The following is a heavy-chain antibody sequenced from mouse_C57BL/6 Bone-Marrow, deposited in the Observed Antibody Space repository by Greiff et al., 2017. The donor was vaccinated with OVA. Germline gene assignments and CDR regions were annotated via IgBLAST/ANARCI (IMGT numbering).Heavy chain of an antibody. D-gene: IGHD4-1*01. CDR3: ARARGVWDGCAY. J-gene: IGHJ3*01. CDR1: GFTFSSYA. Sequence: EVNLVESGGGLVKPGGSLKLSCAASGFTFSSYAMSWVRQTPEKRLEWVATISDGGSYTYYPDNVKGRFTISRDNAKNNLYLQMSQLKSEDTAMYYGARARGVWDGCAYWGQGTLVTVSA. V-gene: IGHV5-4*03. CDR2: ISDGGSYT.